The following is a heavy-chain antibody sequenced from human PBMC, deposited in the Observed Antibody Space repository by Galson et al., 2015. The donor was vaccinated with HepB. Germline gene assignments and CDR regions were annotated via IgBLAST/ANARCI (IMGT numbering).Heavy chain of an antibody. V-gene: IGHV3-21*01. J-gene: IGHJ4*02. Sequence: SLRLSCAASGFSFSSYNMNWVRQAPGKGLEWVASIDTSSSYTYYADSLRGRFAISRDNAKNSLSLQMSSLTAEDTAVYYCARDPPLGTPFDYWGQGTLVTVSS. D-gene: IGHD7-27*01. CDR1: GFSFSSYN. CDR2: IDTSSSYT. CDR3: ARDPPLGTPFDY.